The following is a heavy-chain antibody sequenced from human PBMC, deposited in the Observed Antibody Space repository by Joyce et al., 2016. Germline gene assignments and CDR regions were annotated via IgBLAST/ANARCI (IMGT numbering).Heavy chain of an antibody. CDR1: GGSFRNYA. CDR2: IIPVFGTA. Sequence: QVHLVQSGAEVKKPGSSVKVSCKASGGSFRNYAIAWVRQAPGQGLEWMGGIIPVFGTADYAQKFQGRVTITADEYTTTAYMELTSLTSEDTAVYYCARNTRVVVASRSFYDNWGREPWSLSPQ. J-gene: IGHJ4*02. D-gene: IGHD2-15*01. V-gene: IGHV1-69*01. CDR3: ARNTRVVVASRSFYDN.